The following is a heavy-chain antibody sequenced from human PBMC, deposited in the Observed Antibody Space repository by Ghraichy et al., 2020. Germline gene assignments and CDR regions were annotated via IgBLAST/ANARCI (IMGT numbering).Heavy chain of an antibody. J-gene: IGHJ6*03. CDR2: IYYSGSN. CDR3: ARADLVVVPAGDPADGNYYYYYMDV. D-gene: IGHD2-2*01. Sequence: SETLSLTCTVSGDSISSHYWSWIRQPPGKGLEWIGHIYYSGSNSYNPSLKSRVTISIDTSKNQFSLKLSSVTAADTALYYCARADLVVVPAGDPADGNYYYYYMDVWGKGTTVTVSS. V-gene: IGHV4-59*11. CDR1: GDSISSHY.